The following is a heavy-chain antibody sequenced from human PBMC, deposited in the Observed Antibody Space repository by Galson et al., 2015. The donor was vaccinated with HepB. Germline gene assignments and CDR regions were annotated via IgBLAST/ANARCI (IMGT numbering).Heavy chain of an antibody. CDR1: GFTFSSYG. D-gene: IGHD2-8*02. CDR3: AKIPNCTGGVCDDAFDI. CDR2: ISYDGINK. V-gene: IGHV3-30*18. J-gene: IGHJ3*02. Sequence: SLRLSCAASGFTFSSYGMHWVRQAPGKGLEWVAVISYDGINKYYADSVKGRFTISRDNSKNTLYLQMNSLRAEDTAVYFCAKIPNCTGGVCDDAFDIWGQGTMVTVSS.